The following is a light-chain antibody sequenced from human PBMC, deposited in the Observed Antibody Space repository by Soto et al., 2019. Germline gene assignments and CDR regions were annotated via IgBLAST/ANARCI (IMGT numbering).Light chain of an antibody. CDR2: AAT. J-gene: IGKJ5*01. CDR1: QSISSY. CDR3: QQSYSTPIT. Sequence: DIQMTQSPSCLSASVGDRVTITCRVSQSISSYLNWYQQKPGKAPKLLIYAATNLQSGVPSRFSGSGSGTNFTLTISRLQPEDVATYYCQQSYSTPITFGQGTRLEIK. V-gene: IGKV1-39*01.